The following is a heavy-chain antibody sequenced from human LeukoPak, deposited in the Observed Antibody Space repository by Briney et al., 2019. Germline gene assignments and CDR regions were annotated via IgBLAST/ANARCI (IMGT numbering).Heavy chain of an antibody. Sequence: SETLSLTCTVSGGSLSSYYWSWIRQPPGKGLEWIGYIYYSGSTNYNPSLKSRVTISVDTSKNQFPLKLSSVTAADTAVYYCARTLRYFDWCFDYWGQGTLVTVSS. CDR1: GGSLSSYY. CDR2: IYYSGST. CDR3: ARTLRYFDWCFDY. J-gene: IGHJ4*02. V-gene: IGHV4-59*01. D-gene: IGHD3-9*01.